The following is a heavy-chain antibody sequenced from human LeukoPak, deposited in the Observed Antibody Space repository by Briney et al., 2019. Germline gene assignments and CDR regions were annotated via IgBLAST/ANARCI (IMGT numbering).Heavy chain of an antibody. Sequence: SETLSLTCTVSGGSISSSSYYWSWIRQPPGKGLEWIGYIYYSGSTNYNPSLKSRATISVDTSKNQFSLRLRSVTAADTAVYYCARGMRGFPVVFGFWGQGTLVTVSS. V-gene: IGHV4-61*01. CDR2: IYYSGST. CDR1: GGSISSSSYY. J-gene: IGHJ4*02. D-gene: IGHD4-23*01. CDR3: ARGMRGFPVVFGF.